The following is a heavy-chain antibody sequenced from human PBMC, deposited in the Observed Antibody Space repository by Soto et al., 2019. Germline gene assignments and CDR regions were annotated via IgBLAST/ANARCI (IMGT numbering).Heavy chain of an antibody. D-gene: IGHD2-15*01. CDR3: ARDLLYCSGGSCYGRFDP. J-gene: IGHJ5*02. V-gene: IGHV3-30-3*01. Sequence: QVQLVESGGGVVQPGRSLRLSCAASGFTFSSYAMHWVRQAPGKGLEWVAVISYDGSNKYYADSVQGRFTISRDNSKNTLYLQMNSLRAEDTAVYYCARDLLYCSGGSCYGRFDPWGQGTLVTVSS. CDR1: GFTFSSYA. CDR2: ISYDGSNK.